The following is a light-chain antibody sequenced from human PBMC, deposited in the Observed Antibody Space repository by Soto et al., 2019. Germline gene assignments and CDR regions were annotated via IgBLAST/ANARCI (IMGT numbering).Light chain of an antibody. V-gene: IGKV3-15*01. CDR3: QQYNDWPWT. Sequence: EIVLTQSPATLSLSLGERATLSCRASQSVSSNLAWYQQKPGQAPRLLIHGASTRAPGFPARFSGSGSGTDFTLTISSLQSEDFAVYYCQQYNDWPWTFGQGTKVDI. CDR1: QSVSSN. CDR2: GAS. J-gene: IGKJ1*01.